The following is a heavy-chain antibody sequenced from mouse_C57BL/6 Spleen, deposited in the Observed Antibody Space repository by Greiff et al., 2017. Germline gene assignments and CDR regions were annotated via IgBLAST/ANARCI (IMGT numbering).Heavy chain of an antibody. CDR3: ASLYYYGRGYFDV. CDR2: IRNKANGYTT. Sequence: DVKLVESGGGLVQPGGSLSLSCAASGFTFTDYYMSWVRQPPGKALEWLGFIRNKANGYTTEYSASVKGRFTISRDNSQSILYLQMNALRAEDSATYYCASLYYYGRGYFDVWGTGTTVTVSS. D-gene: IGHD1-1*01. CDR1: GFTFTDYY. V-gene: IGHV7-3*01. J-gene: IGHJ1*03.